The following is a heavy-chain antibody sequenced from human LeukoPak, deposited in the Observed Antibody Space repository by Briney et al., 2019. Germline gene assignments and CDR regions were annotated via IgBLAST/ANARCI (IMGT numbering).Heavy chain of an antibody. CDR1: GFTFSSYG. V-gene: IGHV3-30*02. CDR3: AKDSCTNGVRYYMDV. Sequence: GGSLRLSCAASGFTFSSYGMHWVRQAPGKGLEWVAFIRYDGSNKYYADSVKGRFTISRDNSKNTLYLQMNSLRAEDTAVYYCAKDSCTNGVRYYMDVWGKGTTVTVSS. D-gene: IGHD2-8*01. CDR2: IRYDGSNK. J-gene: IGHJ6*03.